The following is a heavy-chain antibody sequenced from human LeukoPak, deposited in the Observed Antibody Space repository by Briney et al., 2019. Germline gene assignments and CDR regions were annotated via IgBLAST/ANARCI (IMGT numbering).Heavy chain of an antibody. V-gene: IGHV3-30*18. CDR2: ISYDGSNK. J-gene: IGHJ4*02. Sequence: GGSLRLSCAASGFTFSSYGMHWVRQAPGKGLEWVAVISYDGSNKYYADSVKGLFTIARDNSKNTLYLQMNSLRAEDTAVYYCAKGSCSGGSCYSDYWGQGTLDSVFS. CDR1: GFTFSSYG. D-gene: IGHD2-15*01. CDR3: AKGSCSGGSCYSDY.